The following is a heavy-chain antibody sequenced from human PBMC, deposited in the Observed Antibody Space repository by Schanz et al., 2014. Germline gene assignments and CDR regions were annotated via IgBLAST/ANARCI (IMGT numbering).Heavy chain of an antibody. J-gene: IGHJ6*02. D-gene: IGHD3-10*01. Sequence: QVQLVQSGAEVKKPGASVKVSCKASGYTFTDYYIHWVRQAPGQGLEWMGWIRANSGGTNYAQKFQGRVIMTRDKSISTAYMELSRLKSDDTAVYYCARALFGSGHGDVWGQGTTVTVSS. CDR2: IRANSGGT. V-gene: IGHV1-2*02. CDR1: GYTFTDYY. CDR3: ARALFGSGHGDV.